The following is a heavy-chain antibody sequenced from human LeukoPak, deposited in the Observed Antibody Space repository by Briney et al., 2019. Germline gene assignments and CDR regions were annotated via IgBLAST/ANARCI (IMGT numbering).Heavy chain of an antibody. J-gene: IGHJ4*02. D-gene: IGHD3-22*01. Sequence: GGSLRLSCTASGFTFSRYWMHWVRQAPGKGLVWVSRINSEGSTTSYADSVKGRFTISRDNAKNTLYLQMNSLRTEDTAVYYCATYDSSVYYYVFDYWGQGTLVTVSS. V-gene: IGHV3-74*01. CDR3: ATYDSSVYYYVFDY. CDR2: INSEGSTT. CDR1: GFTFSRYW.